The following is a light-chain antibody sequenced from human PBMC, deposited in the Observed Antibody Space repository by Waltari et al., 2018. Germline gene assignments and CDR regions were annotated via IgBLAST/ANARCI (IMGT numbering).Light chain of an antibody. V-gene: IGKV3-15*01. Sequence: EIVMTQSPATLSVSPGERATLPSRARQSVSSNLAWYQQKPGQAPRLLIYGASTRATGIPARFSGSGSGTEFTLTISSLQSEDFAVYYCQQYNNWPGWTFGQGTKVEIK. CDR2: GAS. CDR1: QSVSSN. CDR3: QQYNNWPGWT. J-gene: IGKJ1*01.